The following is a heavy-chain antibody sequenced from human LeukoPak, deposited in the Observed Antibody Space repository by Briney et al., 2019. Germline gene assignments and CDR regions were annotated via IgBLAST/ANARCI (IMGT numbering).Heavy chain of an antibody. Sequence: PGGSLRLSCAASGFTFSSYAMSWVRQAPGKGLEWVSAISGSGGSTYYADSVKGRFTISRDNSKNTLYLQMNSLRAEDTAVYCCAKDRIAARHYYYYGMDVWGQGTTVTVSS. CDR2: ISGSGGST. V-gene: IGHV3-23*01. J-gene: IGHJ6*02. D-gene: IGHD6-6*01. CDR3: AKDRIAARHYYYYGMDV. CDR1: GFTFSSYA.